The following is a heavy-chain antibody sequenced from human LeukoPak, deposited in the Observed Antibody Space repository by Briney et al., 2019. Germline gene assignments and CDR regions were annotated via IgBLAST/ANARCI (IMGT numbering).Heavy chain of an antibody. Sequence: ASVKVSCKVSGYTLTELSMHWVRQAPGKGLEWMGGFDPEDGETIYAQKFQGRVTMTEDTSTDTAYMELSSLRSEDTAVYYCARDDYGGNSHDAFDIWGQGTMVTVSS. CDR3: ARDDYGGNSHDAFDI. D-gene: IGHD4-23*01. J-gene: IGHJ3*02. V-gene: IGHV1-24*01. CDR2: FDPEDGET. CDR1: GYTLTELS.